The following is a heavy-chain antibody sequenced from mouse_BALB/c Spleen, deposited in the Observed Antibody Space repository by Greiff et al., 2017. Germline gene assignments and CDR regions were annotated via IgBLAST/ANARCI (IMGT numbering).Heavy chain of an antibody. CDR3: ARVRRYAMDY. D-gene: IGHD2-14*01. J-gene: IGHJ4*01. V-gene: IGHV14-3*02. CDR1: GFNIKDTY. CDR2: IDPANGNT. Sequence: EVKLQESGAELVKPGASVKLSCTASGFNIKDTYMHWVKQRPEQGLEWIGRIDPANGNTKYDPKFQGKATITADTSSNTAYLQLSSLTSEDTAVYYCARVRRYAMDYWGQGTSVTVSS.